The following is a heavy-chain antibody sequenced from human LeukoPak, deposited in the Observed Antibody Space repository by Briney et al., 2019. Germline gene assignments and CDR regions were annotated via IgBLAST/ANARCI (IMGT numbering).Heavy chain of an antibody. CDR3: ARDTTNYDSSGLDY. J-gene: IGHJ4*02. CDR2: ISSSGSTI. Sequence: GGSLRLSCAASGFTFSSYEMNWVRQAPGKGLEWVSYISSSGSTIYYADSVKGRFTISRDNAKNSPYLQMNSLRAEDTAVYYCARDTTNYDSSGLDYWGQGTLVTVSS. D-gene: IGHD3-22*01. CDR1: GFTFSSYE. V-gene: IGHV3-48*03.